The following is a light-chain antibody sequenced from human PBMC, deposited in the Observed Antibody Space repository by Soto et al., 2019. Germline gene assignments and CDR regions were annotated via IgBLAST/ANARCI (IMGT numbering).Light chain of an antibody. J-gene: IGKJ4*01. Sequence: DIQLTQSPSFLSASVGDRVTITCRASQGISSYLAWYQQKPGKAPKLLIYAASTLQSGVPSRFSGSGSGTEFTLTIISLQPEDFATSYCQQFNIYPPALTFGGGTKGEIK. CDR1: QGISSY. V-gene: IGKV1-9*01. CDR2: AAS. CDR3: QQFNIYPPALT.